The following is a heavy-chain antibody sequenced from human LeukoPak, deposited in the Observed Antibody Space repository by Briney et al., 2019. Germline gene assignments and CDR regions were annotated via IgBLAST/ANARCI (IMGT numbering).Heavy chain of an antibody. CDR1: GFTFSSFG. D-gene: IGHD3-16*01. Sequence: GGSLRLSCTASGFTFSSFGMHWVRQTPGKGLEWVTFIHNYETTEYYADSVKGRFTISRDNSKNTVYLQMNSLRVEDTAVYYCSKGDQNGPDAFDIWGQGTMVTVSS. J-gene: IGHJ3*02. CDR3: SKGDQNGPDAFDI. CDR2: IHNYETTE. V-gene: IGHV3-30*02.